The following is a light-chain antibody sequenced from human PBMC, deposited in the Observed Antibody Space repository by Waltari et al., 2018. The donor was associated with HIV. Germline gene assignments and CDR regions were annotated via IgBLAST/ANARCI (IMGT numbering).Light chain of an antibody. CDR1: SSDIGEYNH. Sequence: QSALTRPASVSGSPGQSITISCTGTSSDIGEYNHVPWFQHHPTKAPRLILFDVNYRPSGVSNRCSGSKSGNTASLTIAGLQAEDEADYYWSSYTTIYTWVFGGGTKLTVL. CDR2: DVN. V-gene: IGLV2-14*01. J-gene: IGLJ3*02. CDR3: SSYTTIYTWV.